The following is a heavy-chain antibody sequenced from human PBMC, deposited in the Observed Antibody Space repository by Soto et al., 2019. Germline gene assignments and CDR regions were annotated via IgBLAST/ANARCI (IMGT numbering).Heavy chain of an antibody. CDR3: ARDPISPISIWSGYYGQGWFDP. D-gene: IGHD3-3*01. J-gene: IGHJ5*02. CDR1: GYTFTGYY. V-gene: IGHV1-2*02. CDR2: INPNSGGT. Sequence: GAPVKVSCKASGYTFTGYYMHWVRQAPGQGREWVGWINPNSGGTNYAQKFQGRVTMTRDTSISTAYMELSRLRSDDTAVYYCARDPISPISIWSGYYGQGWFDPWGQGTLVTVSS.